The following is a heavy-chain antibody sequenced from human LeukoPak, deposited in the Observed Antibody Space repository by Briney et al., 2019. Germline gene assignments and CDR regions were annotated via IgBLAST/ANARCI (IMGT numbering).Heavy chain of an antibody. CDR3: AKESEPHPWLPSESLDY. D-gene: IGHD6-19*01. J-gene: IGHJ4*02. V-gene: IGHV3-30*02. CDR2: IRYEGSNK. CDR1: GFTFRSYC. Sequence: GGALSLSCAACGFTFRSYCMHWVRQAPAKGLEWVACIRYEGSNKYYEDSPKGRFTISRDNSKDPLYLEMDSLKCGDPAGVYRAKESEPHPWLPSESLDYWGRGTLVPVSS.